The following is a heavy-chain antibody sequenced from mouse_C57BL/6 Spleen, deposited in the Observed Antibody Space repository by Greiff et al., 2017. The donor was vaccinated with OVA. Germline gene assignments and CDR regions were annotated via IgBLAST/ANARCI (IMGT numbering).Heavy chain of an antibody. CDR1: GFTFSDYG. Sequence: EVNVVESGGGLVKPGGSLKLSCAASGFTFSDYGMHWVRQAPEKGLEWVGYISSGSSASDYPDTVKGRFTISRDNATNNLFLQMTSLRAADTAVYYCARHLAYWGQGTLVTVSA. CDR3: ARHLAY. CDR2: ISSGSSAS. J-gene: IGHJ3*01. V-gene: IGHV5-17*01.